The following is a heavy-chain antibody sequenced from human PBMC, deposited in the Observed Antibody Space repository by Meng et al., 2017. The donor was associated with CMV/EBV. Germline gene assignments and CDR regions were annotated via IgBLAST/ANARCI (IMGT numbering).Heavy chain of an antibody. D-gene: IGHD2-2*01. J-gene: IGHJ6*02. CDR2: ISSSSSYI. Sequence: GESLKISCAASGFTFSSYSMNWVRQAPGKGLEWVSSISSSSSYIYYADSVKGRFTISRDNAKNSLYLQVNSLRAEDTAVYYCARPYCSSTSCYAEMDVWGQGTTVTVSS. CDR1: GFTFSSYS. V-gene: IGHV3-21*01. CDR3: ARPYCSSTSCYAEMDV.